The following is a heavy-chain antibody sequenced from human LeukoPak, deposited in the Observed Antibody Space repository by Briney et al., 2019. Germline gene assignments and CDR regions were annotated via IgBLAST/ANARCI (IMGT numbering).Heavy chain of an antibody. Sequence: PGGSLRLSCAASGFTFSSYGMHWVRQAPGKGLEWVAVISYDGSNKYYADSVKGRFTISRDNSKNTLYLQMNSLRPEDTAVYYCAKADGAVAGDYWGQGTLVTVSS. CDR3: AKADGAVAGDY. CDR2: ISYDGSNK. V-gene: IGHV3-30*18. J-gene: IGHJ4*02. CDR1: GFTFSSYG. D-gene: IGHD6-19*01.